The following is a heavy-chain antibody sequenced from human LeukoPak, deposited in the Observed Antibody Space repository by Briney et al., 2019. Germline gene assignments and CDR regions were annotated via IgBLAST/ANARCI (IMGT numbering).Heavy chain of an antibody. V-gene: IGHV4-61*01. J-gene: IGHJ4*02. CDR1: GGSVSSGSYY. CDR3: ARDMGAPDYGSYSVDY. CDR2: IHYSGSA. Sequence: SETLSLTCTVSGGSVSSGSYYWSWIRQPSGRGLEWIAYIHYSGSAAYNPSLKSRVTISRDMSTNQFSLKMTSVTAADTAVYFCARDMGAPDYGSYSVDYWGQGTLVTVSS. D-gene: IGHD4-23*01.